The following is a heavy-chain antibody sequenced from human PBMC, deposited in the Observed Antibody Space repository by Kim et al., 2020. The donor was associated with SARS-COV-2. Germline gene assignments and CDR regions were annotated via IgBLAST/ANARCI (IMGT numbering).Heavy chain of an antibody. CDR3: ARGQVVPAATSLWFDP. CDR1: GGTFSSYA. V-gene: IGHV1-69*04. Sequence: SVKVSCKASGGTFSSYAISWVRQAPGQGLEWMGRIIPILGIANYAQKFQGRVTITADKSTSTAYMELSSLRSEDTAVYYCARGQVVPAATSLWFDPWGQGTLVTVSS. J-gene: IGHJ5*02. D-gene: IGHD2-2*01. CDR2: IIPILGIA.